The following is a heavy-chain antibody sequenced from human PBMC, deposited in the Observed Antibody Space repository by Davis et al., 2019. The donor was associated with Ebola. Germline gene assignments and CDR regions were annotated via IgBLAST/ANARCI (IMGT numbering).Heavy chain of an antibody. Sequence: GESLKISCKGSGYSFTSYWIAWVRQVPGKGLEWMGFFYPGYSDARYSPSFQGQVTISADKSIRTAYLQWSSLKASDTGIYYCARHLDVWFDAWGQGALITVSS. CDR3: ARHLDVWFDA. J-gene: IGHJ5*02. CDR2: FYPGYSDA. CDR1: GYSFTSYW. V-gene: IGHV5-51*01.